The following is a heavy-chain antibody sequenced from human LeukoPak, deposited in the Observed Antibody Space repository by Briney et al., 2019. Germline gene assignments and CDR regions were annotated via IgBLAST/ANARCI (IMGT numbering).Heavy chain of an antibody. CDR2: IYSSEYT. Sequence: SETLSLSCTVSGDSFDNSYCWTWVRQPSGKRPEWIGTIYSSEYTYYHPSLRSRATISADTSRNLFSLKLNSVTAADTAVYYCARGSDDYKLGNHWGHGTLVTVSS. J-gene: IGHJ4*03. V-gene: IGHV4-39*01. CDR3: ARGSDDYKLGNH. CDR1: GDSFDNSYC. D-gene: IGHD5-24*01.